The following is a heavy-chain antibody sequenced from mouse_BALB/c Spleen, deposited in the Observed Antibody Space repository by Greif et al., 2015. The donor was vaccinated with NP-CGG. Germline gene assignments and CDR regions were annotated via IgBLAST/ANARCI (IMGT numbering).Heavy chain of an antibody. J-gene: IGHJ4*01. CDR1: GFSLTSYG. Sequence: VMLVESGPGLAAPSQSLSITCTVSGFSLTSYGVHWVRQPPGKGLEWLGVICAGGSTNYNSALMSRLSISKDNSKGQVFLKMNRLQTDDSAMYYCASDGYYAMDYWGQGTSVTVSS. V-gene: IGHV2-9*02. CDR2: ICAGGST. CDR3: ASDGYYAMDY.